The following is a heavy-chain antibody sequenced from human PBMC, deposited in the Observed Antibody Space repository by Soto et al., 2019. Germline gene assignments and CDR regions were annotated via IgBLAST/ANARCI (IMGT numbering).Heavy chain of an antibody. V-gene: IGHV1-69*13. CDR1: GGTFSSYA. CDR3: ARGKANHYYDSSGYLY. CDR2: IIPIFGTA. D-gene: IGHD3-22*01. J-gene: IGHJ4*02. Sequence: SVKVSCKASGGTFSSYAISWVRQAPGQGLEWMGGIIPIFGTANYAQKFQGRVTITADESTSTAYMELSSLRSEDTAVYYCARGKANHYYDSSGYLYWGQGTLVTVSS.